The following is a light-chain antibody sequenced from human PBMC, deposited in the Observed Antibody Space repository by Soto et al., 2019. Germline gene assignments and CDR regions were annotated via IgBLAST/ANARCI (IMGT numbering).Light chain of an antibody. V-gene: IGKV3-15*01. CDR2: GAS. CDR3: QQCHSWPSWT. CDR1: QSVSLS. Sequence: EIVLTQARATLSVSLGDSATLSCRASQSVSLSLAWYQMRPGQPPRLLIYGASTRDTDIPARFSDSGSGTDFRLTLGSLQSQECAVCFCQQCHSWPSWTFGQGTKVELK. J-gene: IGKJ1*01.